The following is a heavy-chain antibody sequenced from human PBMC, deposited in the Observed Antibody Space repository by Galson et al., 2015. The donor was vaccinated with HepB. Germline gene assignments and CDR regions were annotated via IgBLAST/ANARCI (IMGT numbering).Heavy chain of an antibody. J-gene: IGHJ4*02. CDR3: ATDTAMARGFLDY. Sequence: SLRLSCAASGFTFSSYGMHWVRQAPGKGLEWVAVIWYDGSNKYYADSVKGRFTISRDNSKNTLYLQMNSLRAEDTAVYYCATDTAMARGFLDYWGQGTLVTVSS. CDR2: IWYDGSNK. CDR1: GFTFSSYG. V-gene: IGHV3-33*08. D-gene: IGHD5-18*01.